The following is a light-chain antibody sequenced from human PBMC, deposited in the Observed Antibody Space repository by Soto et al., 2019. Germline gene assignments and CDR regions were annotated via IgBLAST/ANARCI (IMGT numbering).Light chain of an antibody. J-gene: IGKJ5*01. CDR1: QSGTTR. CDR2: GAS. V-gene: IGKV3-20*01. Sequence: ETVMTQSPCTLSLSAGERVTLSCRASQSGTTRLAWYQHKPGQAPTLLMSGASNRASGVPVRFSGSVSGTDFTLTITRLETEDFALYYCQQYGGSPITFGLGTRLEIK. CDR3: QQYGGSPIT.